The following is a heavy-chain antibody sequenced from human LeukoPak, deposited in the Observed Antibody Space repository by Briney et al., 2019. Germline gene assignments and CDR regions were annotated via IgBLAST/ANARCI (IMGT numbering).Heavy chain of an antibody. D-gene: IGHD6-13*01. CDR1: GGTFTGSY. J-gene: IGHJ4*02. V-gene: IGHV1-2*02. Sequence: ASVKVSCKASGGTFTGSYLHWVRQAPGQGLEWMGWIYPSTGGTNYGQRFQGRVTMTRDTSISTAYMELSGLRSDDMAVYFCAREVIASAQFDSWGQGTLVTVSS. CDR3: AREVIASAQFDS. CDR2: IYPSTGGT.